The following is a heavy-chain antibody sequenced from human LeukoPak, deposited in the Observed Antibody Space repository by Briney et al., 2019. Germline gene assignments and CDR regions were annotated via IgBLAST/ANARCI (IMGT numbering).Heavy chain of an antibody. CDR2: IYYSGST. J-gene: IGHJ4*02. V-gene: IGHV4-59*12. D-gene: IGHD3-22*01. CDR1: GGSISSYY. CDR3: ARRTRIYDSSGYYYYYFDY. Sequence: SSETLSLTCTVSGGSISSYYWSWIRQPPGKGLEWIGYIYYSGSTNYNPSLKSRVTISVDTSKNQFSLKLSSVTAADTAVYYFARRTRIYDSSGYYYYYFDYWGQGTLVTVSS.